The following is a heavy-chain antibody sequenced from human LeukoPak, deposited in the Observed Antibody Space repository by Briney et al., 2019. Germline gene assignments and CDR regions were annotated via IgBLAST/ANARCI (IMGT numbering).Heavy chain of an antibody. CDR2: LYSGGST. V-gene: IGHV3-66*01. D-gene: IGHD7-27*01. J-gene: IGHJ4*02. CDR1: GITVSSNY. Sequence: GGSLTLSCAASGITVSSNYMSWVRQAPGKGLEWVSVLYSGGSTYYVDSVKGRFTISRDNSKNTLYLQMNSLRAEDTAMYFCARIITGDLDYWGQGTLVTVSS. CDR3: ARIITGDLDY.